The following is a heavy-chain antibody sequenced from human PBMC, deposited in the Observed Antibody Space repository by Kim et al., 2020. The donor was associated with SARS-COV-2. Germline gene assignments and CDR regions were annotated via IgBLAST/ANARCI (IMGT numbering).Heavy chain of an antibody. V-gene: IGHV3-11*01. Sequence: GGSLRLSCAASEFTFSDDYMSWIRQAPGKGLEWISYISYSGSTIYYADSVKGRFTISRDNANNSLYLQMHDLRAEDTAVYYCARLRYGDSSLFDYYYYYYMDVWGIGTTVTVSS. CDR2: ISYSGSTI. CDR1: EFTFSDDY. D-gene: IGHD4-17*01. CDR3: ARLRYGDSSLFDYYYYYYMDV. J-gene: IGHJ6*03.